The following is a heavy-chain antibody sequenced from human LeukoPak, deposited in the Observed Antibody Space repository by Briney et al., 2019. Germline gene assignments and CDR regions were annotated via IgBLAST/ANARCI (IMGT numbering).Heavy chain of an antibody. D-gene: IGHD1-14*01. CDR3: ARDLFSPNHALNYGMDV. V-gene: IGHV3-11*06. CDR1: GFTFSDYY. Sequence: GGSLRLSCAASGFTFSDYYMSWIRQAPGKGLEWVSSISSSSSYIYYADSVKGRFTISRDNAKNSLYLQMNSLRAEDTAVYYCARDLFSPNHALNYGMDVWGQGTTVTVSS. CDR2: ISSSSSYI. J-gene: IGHJ6*02.